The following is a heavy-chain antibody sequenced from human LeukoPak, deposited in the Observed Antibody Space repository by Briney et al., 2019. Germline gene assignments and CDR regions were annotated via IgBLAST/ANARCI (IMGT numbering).Heavy chain of an antibody. CDR2: INYSGNT. CDR1: GGSINSDY. J-gene: IGHJ4*02. CDR3: ARHQWLVPRFDY. V-gene: IGHV4-59*08. Sequence: PSETLSLTCTVSGGSINSDYWSWIRQPPGKGLEWIGYINYSGNTNSNPSLKSRVTISVDTSKNQFSLKLSSVTAADTAVYYCARHQWLVPRFDYWGQGTLVTVSS. D-gene: IGHD6-19*01.